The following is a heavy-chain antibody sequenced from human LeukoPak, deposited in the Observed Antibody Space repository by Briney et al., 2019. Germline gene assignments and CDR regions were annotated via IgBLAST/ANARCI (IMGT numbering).Heavy chain of an antibody. D-gene: IGHD3-22*01. CDR2: IYHSGGT. CDR3: ARAHTSGYHLDY. V-gene: IGHV4-30-2*01. J-gene: IGHJ4*02. Sequence: PSETLSLTCIVSGGSINNGGYYWNWIRQPPGKGLEWIGYIYHSGGTYYNPSLKSRVTISVDMSKNQFSLKMSFVTAADTAVYYCARAHTSGYHLDYWGQGTLVTVSS. CDR1: GGSINNGGYY.